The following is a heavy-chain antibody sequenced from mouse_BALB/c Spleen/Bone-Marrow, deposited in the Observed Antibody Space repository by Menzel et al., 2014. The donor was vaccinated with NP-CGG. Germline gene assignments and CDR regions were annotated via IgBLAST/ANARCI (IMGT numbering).Heavy chain of an antibody. Sequence: EVQLQESGPELVKPGASVKMSCKASGYTFTSYVMHWVKQKPGQGLEWIGYINPYNDGTKYNEKFKGKATLTSDKSSSTAYMELSSLTSEDSAVYYCARWGIIYYYGSSPYAMDYWGQGTSVTGSS. CDR2: INPYNDGT. D-gene: IGHD1-1*01. CDR1: GYTFTSYV. CDR3: ARWGIIYYYGSSPYAMDY. V-gene: IGHV1-14*01. J-gene: IGHJ4*01.